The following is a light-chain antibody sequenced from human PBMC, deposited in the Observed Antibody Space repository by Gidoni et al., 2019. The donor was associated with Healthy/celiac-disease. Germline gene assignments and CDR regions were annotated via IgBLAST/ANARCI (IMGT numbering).Light chain of an antibody. Sequence: DIVITQSPPSLPVTPGEPASISCRSSQSLLHSNGYNYLDWYLQKPGQSQQLLIYLGSNRDSGVPDRFSGSGSGTDFTLKISRVEAEDVGVYYCMQALQTPWTFGQGTKVEIK. CDR3: MQALQTPWT. CDR2: LGS. CDR1: QSLLHSNGYNY. J-gene: IGKJ1*01. V-gene: IGKV2-28*01.